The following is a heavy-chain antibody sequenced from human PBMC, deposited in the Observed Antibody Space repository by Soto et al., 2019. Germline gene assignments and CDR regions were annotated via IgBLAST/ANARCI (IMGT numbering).Heavy chain of an antibody. D-gene: IGHD3-3*01. J-gene: IGHJ4*02. Sequence: GASVKVSCKASGYTFTSYGISWVRQAPGQGLEWMGWISTYNGNTNYAQKFQGRVTMTTDTSTSTAYMELRSLRSDDTALYYCARDRGTYYDFWNGYTQVYYFDYWGQGTQVTVSS. CDR1: GYTFTSYG. CDR3: ARDRGTYYDFWNGYTQVYYFDY. CDR2: ISTYNGNT. V-gene: IGHV1-18*04.